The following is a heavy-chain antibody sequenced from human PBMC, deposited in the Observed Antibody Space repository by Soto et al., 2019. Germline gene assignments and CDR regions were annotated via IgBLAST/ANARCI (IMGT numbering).Heavy chain of an antibody. CDR1: GDSISNYY. J-gene: IGHJ5*02. V-gene: IGHV4-4*07. Sequence: SETLSLTCTVSGDSISNYYWSWIRQSAEKRLEWIGRVSSTGSSYYNPSLKSRVTISVDTSKNQVSLNLTSVTAADTAVYYCARGVPAAGTDWSDPWGQGTLVTVS. D-gene: IGHD6-13*01. CDR2: VSSTGSS. CDR3: ARGVPAAGTDWSDP.